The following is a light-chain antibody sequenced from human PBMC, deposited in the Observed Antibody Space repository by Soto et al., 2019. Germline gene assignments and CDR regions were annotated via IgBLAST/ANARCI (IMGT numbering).Light chain of an antibody. CDR3: QQRSNWPPSLT. V-gene: IGKV3-11*01. Sequence: EIVLTQSPATLSLSPGERATLSCRASQSVSSYLAWYQQKPGQAPRLLIYDASNRATGIPARFSGSGSGTDFTLTISGLEPEDFAVYYCQQRSNWPPSLTFGGGAKVEIE. CDR1: QSVSSY. CDR2: DAS. J-gene: IGKJ4*01.